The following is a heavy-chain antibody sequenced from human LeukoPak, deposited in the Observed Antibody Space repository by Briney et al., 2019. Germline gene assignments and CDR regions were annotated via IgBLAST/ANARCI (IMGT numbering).Heavy chain of an antibody. CDR1: GFSLSAYN. V-gene: IGHV3-48*01. D-gene: IGHD6-19*01. Sequence: GGSLRLSCEGSGFSLSAYNMNWVRQAPGKGLESVSYISSSSATIFYADSVKGRFTISRDNAKNSLYLQMNSLRPEDTAVYYCAREPISSGWYYSVEYFQHWGQGTLVTVSS. CDR3: AREPISSGWYYSVEYFQH. J-gene: IGHJ1*01. CDR2: ISSSSATI.